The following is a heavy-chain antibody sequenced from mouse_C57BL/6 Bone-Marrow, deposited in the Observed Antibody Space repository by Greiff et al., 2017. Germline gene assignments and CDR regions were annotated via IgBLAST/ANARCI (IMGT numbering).Heavy chain of an antibody. CDR1: GYTFTSYW. Sequence: QVQLQQPGAELVKPGASVKMSCKASGYTFTSYWITWVKQRPGQGLEWIGDIYPGSGSTNYNEKFKSKATLTVDTSSSTAYMQLSSLTSEDSAVYYCAREGIYYGKMYYFDYWGQGTTLTVSS. J-gene: IGHJ2*01. CDR3: AREGIYYGKMYYFDY. D-gene: IGHD2-1*01. CDR2: IYPGSGST. V-gene: IGHV1-55*01.